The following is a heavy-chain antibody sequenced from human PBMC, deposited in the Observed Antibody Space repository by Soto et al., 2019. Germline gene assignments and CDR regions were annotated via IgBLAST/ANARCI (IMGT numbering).Heavy chain of an antibody. J-gene: IGHJ6*02. D-gene: IGHD6-6*01. CDR3: GRDPGSSSWHGMDV. CDR2: ISAYNGNT. CDR1: GYTFTSYG. Sequence: ASVKVSCKASGYTFTSYGISWVRQAPGQGLEWMGWISAYNGNTNYAQKLQGRVTMTTDTSTSTAYMELRSLRSDDTAVYYCGRDPGSSSWHGMDVWGQGTTVTVSS. V-gene: IGHV1-18*01.